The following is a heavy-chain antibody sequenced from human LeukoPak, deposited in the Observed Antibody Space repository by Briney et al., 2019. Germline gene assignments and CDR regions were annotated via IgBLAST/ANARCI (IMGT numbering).Heavy chain of an antibody. V-gene: IGHV1-18*01. J-gene: IGHJ5*02. Sequence: GASVKVSCKASGYTFTRYGISWVRQAPGQGLEWLGWISAYDGNTNYEQKFQGRVTMTTDTSTSTACMELRSLRSDDTAVYYCARDKVIASAGTPNWFDPWGQGTLVTVSS. CDR2: ISAYDGNT. CDR1: GYTFTRYG. D-gene: IGHD6-13*01. CDR3: ARDKVIASAGTPNWFDP.